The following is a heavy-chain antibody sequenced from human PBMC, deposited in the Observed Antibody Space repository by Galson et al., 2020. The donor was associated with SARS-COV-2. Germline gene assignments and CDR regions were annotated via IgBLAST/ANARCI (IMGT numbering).Heavy chain of an antibody. CDR1: GFTFSSYG. D-gene: IGHD2-15*01. J-gene: IGHJ4*02. Sequence: GESLKISCAASGFTFSSYGMHWVRQAPGKGLEWVAVISYDGSNKYYADSVKGRSTISRDNSKNTLYLQVNSLRPEDTAVYYCAKDRGYCNGGSCYGVDYWGQGTLGTVSS. CDR3: AKDRGYCNGGSCYGVDY. V-gene: IGHV3-30*18. CDR2: ISYDGSNK.